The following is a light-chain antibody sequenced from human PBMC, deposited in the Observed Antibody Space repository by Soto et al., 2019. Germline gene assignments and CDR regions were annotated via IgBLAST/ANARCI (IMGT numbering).Light chain of an antibody. V-gene: IGKV1-5*01. Sequence: DIQMTQSPSTLSASVGDRVTITCRASQSISGWLAWYQQNPGKAPKLLIYDASSLESGVPSRFSGSGSGTAFTLTISRLQPDDFAPYYCQQYDSYPWTFGQGTKVEIK. CDR1: QSISGW. CDR2: DAS. J-gene: IGKJ1*01. CDR3: QQYDSYPWT.